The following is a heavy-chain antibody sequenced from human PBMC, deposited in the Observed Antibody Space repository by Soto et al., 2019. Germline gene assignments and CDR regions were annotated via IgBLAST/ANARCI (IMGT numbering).Heavy chain of an antibody. Sequence: QVQLVQSGAEVKKPGSSVKVSCKASGGTFSSYAISWVRQAPGQGLEWMGGIIPIFGTANYAKKFQGRVTITADESTSTADMELSSLRSEDTAVYYCAREVRYYDILTGRRGFDYWGQGTLVTVSS. V-gene: IGHV1-69*01. D-gene: IGHD3-9*01. CDR2: IIPIFGTA. J-gene: IGHJ4*02. CDR1: GGTFSSYA. CDR3: AREVRYYDILTGRRGFDY.